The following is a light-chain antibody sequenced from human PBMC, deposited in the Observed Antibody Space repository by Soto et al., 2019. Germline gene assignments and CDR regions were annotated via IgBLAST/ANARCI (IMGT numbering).Light chain of an antibody. CDR2: EVS. CDR1: SSDGGGYNY. Sequence: QSVLTQPASVSGSPGQSITISCTGTSSDGGGYNYVSWYQQHPGKAPKLMIYEVSNRPSGVSNRFSGSKSGNTASLTTSGLQAEDEADYYCSSYTSSSTGVFGTGTKVTV. CDR3: SSYTSSSTGV. J-gene: IGLJ1*01. V-gene: IGLV2-14*01.